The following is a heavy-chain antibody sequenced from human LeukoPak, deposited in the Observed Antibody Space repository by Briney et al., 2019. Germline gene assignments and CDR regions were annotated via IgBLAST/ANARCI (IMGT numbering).Heavy chain of an antibody. D-gene: IGHD6-13*01. V-gene: IGHV4-34*01. CDR2: INHSGST. Sequence: SETLSLTCAVYGGSFSGYYWSWIRQPPGKGLEWIGEINHSGSTNYNPPLKSRVTISVDTSKNQYSLNLSTVTAADTPAYYFPRLSLQYSSSWYAVDYWRQETLLSVPS. CDR1: GGSFSGYY. J-gene: IGHJ4*02. CDR3: PRLSLQYSSSWYAVDY.